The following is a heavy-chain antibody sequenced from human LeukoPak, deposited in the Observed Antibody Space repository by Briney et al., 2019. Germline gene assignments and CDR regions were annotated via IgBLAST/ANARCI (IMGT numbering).Heavy chain of an antibody. D-gene: IGHD4-11*01. Sequence: TGGSLRLSCAASGFTFSSYGMHWVRQAPGKGLEWVAFIRYDGSNKYYADSVKGRFTISRDNAKNSLYLQMNSLRAEDTAVYYCARDWYNNSDAFDLWGQGTMVTVSS. CDR1: GFTFSSYG. CDR3: ARDWYNNSDAFDL. V-gene: IGHV3-30*02. J-gene: IGHJ3*01. CDR2: IRYDGSNK.